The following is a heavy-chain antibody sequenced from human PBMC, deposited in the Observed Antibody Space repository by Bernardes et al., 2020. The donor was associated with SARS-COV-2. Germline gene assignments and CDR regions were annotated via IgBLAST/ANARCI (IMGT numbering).Heavy chain of an antibody. J-gene: IGHJ3*02. CDR2: IYYSGST. V-gene: IGHV4-59*01. D-gene: IGHD3-3*01. Sequence: WETLSLTCTVSGGSISSYYWSWIRQPPGQGLEWIGYIYYSGSTNYNPSLKSRVTISVDTSKNQFSLKLSSVTAADTAVYYCARWSEWLGAFDIWGQGTMVTVSS. CDR1: GGSISSYY. CDR3: ARWSEWLGAFDI.